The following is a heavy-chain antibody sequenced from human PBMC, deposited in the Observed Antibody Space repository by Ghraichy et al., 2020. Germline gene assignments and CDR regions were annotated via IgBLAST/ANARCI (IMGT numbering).Heavy chain of an antibody. CDR1: GGSISGYY. CDR3: ARRGDSSGRSYTDY. CDR2: IYHSGTT. Sequence: SETLSLTCTVSGGSISGYYWIWIRQPPGKGLEWIGYIYHSGTTSYNPSLMSRLTISVDTSKNQFSLKLSSVTAADKAVYYCARRGDSSGRSYTDYWGQGTLVTVSS. V-gene: IGHV4-59*08. J-gene: IGHJ4*02. D-gene: IGHD6-19*01.